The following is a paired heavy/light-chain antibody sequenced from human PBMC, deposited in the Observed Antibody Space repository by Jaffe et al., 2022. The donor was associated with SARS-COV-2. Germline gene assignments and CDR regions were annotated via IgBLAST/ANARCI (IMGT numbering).Heavy chain of an antibody. V-gene: IGHV4-61*02. CDR1: GGSITNGPYY. Sequence: QVQLQESGPGLVKPSQTLSLTCDVSGGSITNGPYYWDWIRQPAGKGLEWIGRIYTSGNGYTTYNPSLKSRVSISADKSKNQFSLKLSSVTAADTAVYFCARNHYGSAKVYFDYWGQGLLVSVSS. J-gene: IGHJ4*02. CDR3: ARNHYGSAKVYFDY. D-gene: IGHD3-10*01. CDR2: IYTSGNGYT.
Light chain of an antibody. Sequence: DIQMTQSPSSLSASVGDRVTITCRTSESISTYLNWYQHRPGKAPKLLIYDASSLQDGVPSTFSGSGSGTDFTLTISRLQPEDFATYYCQQSFAIPYSFGQGTKVEI. V-gene: IGKV1-39*01. CDR1: ESISTY. J-gene: IGKJ2*03. CDR2: DAS. CDR3: QQSFAIPYS.